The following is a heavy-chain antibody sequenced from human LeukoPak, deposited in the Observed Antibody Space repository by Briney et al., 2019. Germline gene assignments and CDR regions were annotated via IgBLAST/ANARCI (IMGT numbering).Heavy chain of an antibody. CDR2: IYPGDSDT. V-gene: IGHV5-51*01. J-gene: IGHJ5*02. CDR3: AREQGHCSGGSCYSSGWFDP. Sequence: GESLKISCKGSGYSFTSYWIGWVRQMPGKGLEWMGIIYPGDSDTRYSPSFQGQVTISADKSISTAYLQWSSLKASDTAMYYCAREQGHCSGGSCYSSGWFDPWGQGTLVTVSS. CDR1: GYSFTSYW. D-gene: IGHD2-15*01.